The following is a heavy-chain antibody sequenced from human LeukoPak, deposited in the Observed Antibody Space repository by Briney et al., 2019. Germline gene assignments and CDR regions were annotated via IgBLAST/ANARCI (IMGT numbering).Heavy chain of an antibody. V-gene: IGHV3-7*01. Sequence: SGGSLRLSCAASGFTFSSYWMSWVRQAPGKGLEWVASIKQDGSEKYYVDSVKGRFTISRDNAKNSLYLQMNSLRAEHAAVYHCARAGIAVAGWSLFDYWGQGTLVTVSS. CDR1: GFTFSSYW. CDR2: IKQDGSEK. D-gene: IGHD6-19*01. CDR3: ARAGIAVAGWSLFDY. J-gene: IGHJ4*02.